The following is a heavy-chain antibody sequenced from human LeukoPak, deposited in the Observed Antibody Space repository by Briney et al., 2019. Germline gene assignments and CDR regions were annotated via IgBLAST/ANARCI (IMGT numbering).Heavy chain of an antibody. CDR2: ISANDGKI. CDR1: GFVFTGYG. Sequence: GASVKLSCKASGFVFTGYGITWVRQAPGQGLGGMGWISANDGKIHYSERHQGRVTMSTDTVTSTVYMELRSLRSDDTAVYYCARELHVERDDYWGQGTLVTVSS. CDR3: ARELHVERDDY. D-gene: IGHD1-1*01. V-gene: IGHV1-18*01. J-gene: IGHJ4*02.